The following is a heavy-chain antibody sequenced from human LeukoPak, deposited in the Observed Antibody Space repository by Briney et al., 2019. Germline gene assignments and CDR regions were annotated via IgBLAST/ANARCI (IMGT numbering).Heavy chain of an antibody. CDR1: GDSISTYY. V-gene: IGHV4-59*01. J-gene: IGHJ3*02. D-gene: IGHD3-16*02. CDR2: IYSSGTT. Sequence: PSETLSLTCAVSGDSISTYYWSWIRQPPGKGLEWIGYIYSSGTTNNNPSLRSRVTISLDTSKNRFSLRLSSVTAADTALYYCARVRNYPDAFDIWSHGTMVTVSS. CDR3: ARVRNYPDAFDI.